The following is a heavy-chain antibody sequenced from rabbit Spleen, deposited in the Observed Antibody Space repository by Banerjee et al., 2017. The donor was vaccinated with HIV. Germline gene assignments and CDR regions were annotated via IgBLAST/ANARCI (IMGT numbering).Heavy chain of an antibody. J-gene: IGHJ4*01. Sequence: QSLEESGGGLVKPGGSLTLTCTASGFSFGSNDYMCWVHQAPGRGLEWIGCIYTGSGSTYYASWAKGRFTVSKTSSTTVTLQMTSLTAADTATYFCARDIGDTAWGRWSLWGPGTLVTVS. CDR3: ARDIGDTAWGRWSL. V-gene: IGHV1S40*01. D-gene: IGHD3-3*01. CDR1: GFSFGSNDY. CDR2: IYTGSGST.